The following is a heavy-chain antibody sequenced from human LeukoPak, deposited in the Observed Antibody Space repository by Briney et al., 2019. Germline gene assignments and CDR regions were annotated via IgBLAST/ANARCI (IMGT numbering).Heavy chain of an antibody. J-gene: IGHJ4*02. V-gene: IGHV3-53*01. CDR3: ARAPTVSVGYCSSASCQADY. D-gene: IGHD2-2*01. CDR2: IYSGGKI. Sequence: GGSLRLPCAASKFNISYNYMSWVRQAPGKGLEWVSLIYSGGKIYYTDSVKGRFTISRDNARNSVYLQMNSLGVEDTAVYYCARAPTVSVGYCSSASCQADYWGQGTLVTVSS. CDR1: KFNISYNY.